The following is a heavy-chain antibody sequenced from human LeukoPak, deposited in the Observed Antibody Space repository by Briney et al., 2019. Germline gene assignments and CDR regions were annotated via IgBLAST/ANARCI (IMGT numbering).Heavy chain of an antibody. V-gene: IGHV1-69*05. CDR3: ARAMVRGVRLSYYYYMDV. CDR1: GGTFSSYA. Sequence: GSSVKVSCKASGGTFSSYAISWVRQAPGQGLERMGGIIPIFGTANYAQKFQGRVTITTDESTSTAYMELSSLRSEDTAVYYCARAMVRGVRLSYYYYMDVWGKGTTVTVSS. CDR2: IIPIFGTA. J-gene: IGHJ6*03. D-gene: IGHD3-10*01.